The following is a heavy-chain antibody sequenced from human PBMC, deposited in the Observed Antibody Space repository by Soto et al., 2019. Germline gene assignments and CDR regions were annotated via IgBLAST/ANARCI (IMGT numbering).Heavy chain of an antibody. J-gene: IGHJ6*04. Sequence: EVQLVQSGAEVKKPGESLKISCKGSGYSFTSYWIGWVRQMPGKGLEWMGIIYPGDSDTRYSPSSQGQVTTSADKSISPAYLQWSSLKASDTAMYYCATTSAAGKYYNGMDVWGKGTTVTVSS. V-gene: IGHV5-51*01. CDR1: GYSFTSYW. CDR3: ATTSAAGKYYNGMDV. CDR2: IYPGDSDT. D-gene: IGHD6-13*01.